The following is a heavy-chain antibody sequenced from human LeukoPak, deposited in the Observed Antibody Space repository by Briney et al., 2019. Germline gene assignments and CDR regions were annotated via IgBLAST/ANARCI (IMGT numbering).Heavy chain of an antibody. CDR3: AKDLSMYYYDSSGSAADAFDI. CDR1: GFSFRNYA. V-gene: IGHV3-23*01. J-gene: IGHJ3*02. Sequence: GGSLRLSCAASGFSFRNYAMSWVRQAPGKGLEWVSAISGSGGSTYYADSVKGRFTISRDNSKNTLYLQMNSLRAEDTAVYYCAKDLSMYYYDSSGSAADAFDIWGQGTMVTVSS. D-gene: IGHD3-22*01. CDR2: ISGSGGST.